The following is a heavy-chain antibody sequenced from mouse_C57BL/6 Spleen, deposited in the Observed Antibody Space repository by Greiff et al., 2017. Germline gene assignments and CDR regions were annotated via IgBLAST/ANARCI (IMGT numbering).Heavy chain of an antibody. V-gene: IGHV1-50*01. CDR3: ARGYDGYFAMDY. Sequence: QVQLQQPGAELVKPGASVKLSCKASGYTFTSYWMQWVKQRPGQGLEWIGEIDPSDSYTNYNQQFKGKATLTVDTSSSTAYMQLSSLTSEDSAVYYCARGYDGYFAMDYWGQGTSVTVSS. CDR1: GYTFTSYW. CDR2: IDPSDSYT. J-gene: IGHJ4*01. D-gene: IGHD2-3*01.